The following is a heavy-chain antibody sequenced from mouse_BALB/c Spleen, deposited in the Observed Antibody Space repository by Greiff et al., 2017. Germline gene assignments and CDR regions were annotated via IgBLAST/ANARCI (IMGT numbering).Heavy chain of an antibody. CDR1: GFAFSSYD. V-gene: IGHV5-12-1*01. CDR3: ARHGRYERNAMDY. CDR2: ISSGGGST. D-gene: IGHD2-14*01. J-gene: IGHJ4*01. Sequence: EVHLVESGGGLVKPGGSMKLSCAASGFAFSSYDMSWVRQTPEKRLEWVAYISSGGGSTYYPDTVKGRFTISRDNAKNTLYLQMSSLKSEDTAMYYCARHGRYERNAMDYWGQGTSVTVSS.